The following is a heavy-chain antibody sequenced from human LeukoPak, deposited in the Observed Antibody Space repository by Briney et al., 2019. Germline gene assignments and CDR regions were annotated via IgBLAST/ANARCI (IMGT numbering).Heavy chain of an antibody. V-gene: IGHV1-8*02. CDR1: GGTFSSYA. J-gene: IGHJ6*02. CDR3: ARGERGYSSSNGMDV. D-gene: IGHD6-13*01. CDR2: MNPNSGNT. Sequence: GASVKVSCKASGGTFSSYAISWVRQAPGQGLEWMGRMNPNSGNTGYAQKFQGRVTMTRNTSISTAYMELSSLRSEDTAVYYCARGERGYSSSNGMDVWGQGTTVTVSS.